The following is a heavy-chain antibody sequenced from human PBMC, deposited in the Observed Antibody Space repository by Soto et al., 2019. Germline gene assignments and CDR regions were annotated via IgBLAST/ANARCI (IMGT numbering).Heavy chain of an antibody. D-gene: IGHD2-2*01. V-gene: IGHV2-5*02. CDR1: GFSLSTSGVG. Sequence: QITLKESGPTLVKPTQTLTLTCSFSGFSLSTSGVGVGWIRQPPGKALEWLALIYWDDDKRYSPSLRSRLTVHKDTSKTQVVLIXXXXXXXXXXXXXXXXXXXXXXXLXSYASXYYYGMDVWGQGTTVTVSS. CDR2: IYWDDDK. CDR3: XXXXXXXXXLXSYASXYYYGMDV. J-gene: IGHJ6*02.